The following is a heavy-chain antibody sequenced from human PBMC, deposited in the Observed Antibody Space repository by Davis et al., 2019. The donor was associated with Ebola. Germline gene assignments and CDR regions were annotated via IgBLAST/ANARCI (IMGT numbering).Heavy chain of an antibody. CDR1: AGSFTPYY. D-gene: IGHD1-14*01. J-gene: IGHJ4*02. CDR3: ARGGGNAFFDS. V-gene: IGHV4-59*01. CDR2: VYYSGSI. Sequence: MPSETLSLTCTLSAGSFTPYYWSCLRQPPGKGLEWIGYVYYSGSINYSPSLKSRVAISLDSSRNQFSLQLTSVTAADTAVYFCARGGGNAFFDSWGQGSLVTVSS.